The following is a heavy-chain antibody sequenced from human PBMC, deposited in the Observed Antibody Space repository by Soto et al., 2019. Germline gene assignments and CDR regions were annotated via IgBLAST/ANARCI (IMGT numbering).Heavy chain of an antibody. CDR2: ISSSSSYI. Sequence: EVQLVESGGGLVKPGGSLRLSCAASGFTFSSYSMNWVRQAPGKGLEWVSSISSSSSYIYYADSVKGLFTISRDNAKNALYLQMNRMRAEDKAVYYCAWHGSGSYYNGIDYWGQGTLVTVSS. CDR3: AWHGSGSYYNGIDY. J-gene: IGHJ4*02. V-gene: IGHV3-21*01. CDR1: GFTFSSYS. D-gene: IGHD3-10*01.